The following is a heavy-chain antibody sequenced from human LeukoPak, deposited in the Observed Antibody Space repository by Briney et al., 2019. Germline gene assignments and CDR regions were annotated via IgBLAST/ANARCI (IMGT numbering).Heavy chain of an antibody. V-gene: IGHV1-3*01. CDR3: ARHPPNWNGAFHI. D-gene: IGHD1-1*01. CDR2: INAGNGNT. CDR1: GYNFTGYA. Sequence: GASVKVSCKASGYNFTGYAMHWVRQAPGQRLEWMGRINAGNGNTKYSQRFQGRVTITIDTSTSTAYMELRSLRSDDTAVFYCARHPPNWNGAFHIWGQGTMVTVSS. J-gene: IGHJ3*02.